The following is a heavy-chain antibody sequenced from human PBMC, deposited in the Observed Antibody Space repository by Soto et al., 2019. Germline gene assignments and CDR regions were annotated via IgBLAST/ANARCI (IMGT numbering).Heavy chain of an antibody. CDR3: ARGRDYRNRWEYGMDV. J-gene: IGHJ6*02. V-gene: IGHV1-69*01. D-gene: IGHD4-4*01. CDR1: GGTFSSYA. CDR2: IIPIFGTA. Sequence: QVQLVQSGAEVKKPGSSVKVSCKASGGTFSSYAISWVRQAPGQGLEWMGGIIPIFGTANYAQKFQGRVTMTADESTSKAYMEQSSLRSEDTAVYYCARGRDYRNRWEYGMDVWGQGTTVTVSS.